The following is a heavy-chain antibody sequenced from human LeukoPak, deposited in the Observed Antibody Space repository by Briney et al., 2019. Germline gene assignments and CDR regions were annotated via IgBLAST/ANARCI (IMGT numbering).Heavy chain of an antibody. CDR2: IGTAGDT. J-gene: IGHJ4*02. Sequence: GGSLRLSCAASGFTFSSYDMHWVRQATGKGLEWVSAIGTAGDTYYPGSVKGRFTISRDNSKNTLYLQMNSLRAEDTAVYYCAKDPNGGKAYDYGDYGSRYWGQGTLVTVSS. V-gene: IGHV3-13*01. D-gene: IGHD4-17*01. CDR1: GFTFSSYD. CDR3: AKDPNGGKAYDYGDYGSRY.